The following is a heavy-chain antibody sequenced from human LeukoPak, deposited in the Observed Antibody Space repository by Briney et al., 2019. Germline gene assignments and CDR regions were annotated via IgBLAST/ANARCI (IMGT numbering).Heavy chain of an antibody. V-gene: IGHV3-30*02. CDR2: TRNDASDK. CDR3: AKDQSHHDSSGSLYDP. J-gene: IGHJ5*01. Sequence: GGSLRLSCAASGFTFSSYSMNWVRQAPGKGLEWVGFTRNDASDKYYADSVKGRFTISRDNSENTLYLQMNSLTEDDTAVYYCAKDQSHHDSSGSLYDPWGQGSLVTVSS. D-gene: IGHD3-22*01. CDR1: GFTFSSYS.